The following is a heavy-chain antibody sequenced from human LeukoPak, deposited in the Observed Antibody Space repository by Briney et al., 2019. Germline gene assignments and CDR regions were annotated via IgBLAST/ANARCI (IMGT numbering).Heavy chain of an antibody. CDR3: ARGTKTGYTGYDWNY. V-gene: IGHV4-59*01. Sequence: SETLSLTCTVSGGSISSYYWSWIRQPPGKGLEWIGYIYDIGSTSYNPSLKSRVTISVDTSSNQFSLMLTSVTAADTAVYYCARGTKTGYTGYDWNYWGQGSLVSVPS. CDR1: GGSISSYY. J-gene: IGHJ4*02. CDR2: IYDIGST. D-gene: IGHD5-12*01.